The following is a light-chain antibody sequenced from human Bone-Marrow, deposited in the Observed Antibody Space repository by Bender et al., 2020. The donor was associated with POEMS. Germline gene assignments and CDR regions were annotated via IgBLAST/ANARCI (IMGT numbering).Light chain of an antibody. J-gene: IGLJ2*01. V-gene: IGLV2-14*03. CDR2: DVG. Sequence: QSALTQPASVSGSPGQSITISCTGTASDVGSYNYVSWYRHLPGEAPNLIIYDVGNRPSGVSHRFAGSKSGNTASLTISGLQAEDEADYYCSSYTRSTSVVFGGGTKLTVL. CDR1: ASDVGSYNY. CDR3: SSYTRSTSVV.